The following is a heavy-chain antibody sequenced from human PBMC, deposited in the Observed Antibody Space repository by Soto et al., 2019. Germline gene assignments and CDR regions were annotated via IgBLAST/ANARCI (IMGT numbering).Heavy chain of an antibody. J-gene: IGHJ6*02. CDR2: IYYSGST. V-gene: IGHV4-39*01. Sequence: PSETLSLTCTVSGGSISSSSYYWGWIRQPPGKGLEWIGSIYYSGSTYYSPSLKSRVTISVDTSKNQFSLKLSSVTAADTAVYYCARQVVAALYGMDVWGQGTTVTVSS. CDR1: GGSISSSSYY. CDR3: ARQVVAALYGMDV. D-gene: IGHD2-15*01.